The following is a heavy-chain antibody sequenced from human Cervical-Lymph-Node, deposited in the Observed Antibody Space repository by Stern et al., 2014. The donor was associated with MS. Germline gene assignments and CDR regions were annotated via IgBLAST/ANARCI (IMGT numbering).Heavy chain of an antibody. Sequence: QLQESGSGLVKPSQTLSLTCAVSGGSISSGGYSWSWIRHPPGKGLGWIGYIYHSGSTYYNPSLQSLVTLSVDRSKTQFSLKLSSVTAADTAVYYCARSSTVTPNALDIWGQGTMVTVSS. J-gene: IGHJ3*02. CDR3: ARSSTVTPNALDI. D-gene: IGHD4-17*01. CDR2: IYHSGST. CDR1: GGSISSGGYS. V-gene: IGHV4-30-2*01.